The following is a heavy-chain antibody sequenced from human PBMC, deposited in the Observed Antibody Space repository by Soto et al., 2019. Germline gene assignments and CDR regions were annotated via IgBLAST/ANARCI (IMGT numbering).Heavy chain of an antibody. V-gene: IGHV3-21*01. Sequence: EVQLVESGGGLVKPGGSLRLSCAASGFTFSSYSMNWVRQAPGKGLEWVSSISSSSSYIYYADSVKGRFTISRDNAKNSLYLQMNSLRAEDTAVYYCARDGWLQGDWYFDLWGRGTLVTVSS. CDR3: ARDGWLQGDWYFDL. J-gene: IGHJ2*01. D-gene: IGHD5-12*01. CDR2: ISSSSSYI. CDR1: GFTFSSYS.